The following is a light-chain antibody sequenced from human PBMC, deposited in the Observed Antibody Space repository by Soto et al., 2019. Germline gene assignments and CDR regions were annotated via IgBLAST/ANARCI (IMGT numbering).Light chain of an antibody. CDR2: DAS. CDR3: LRGYNTFWT. V-gene: IGKV3-11*01. CDR1: QSVSSY. Sequence: EIVLTQSPATLSLSPGERATLSCRASQSVSSYLACYQQKPGQAPRLLIYDASNRATGIPARFSGSGSGTHFTLTISSLRPEDSATYYCLRGYNTFWTFGQGTKVDI. J-gene: IGKJ1*01.